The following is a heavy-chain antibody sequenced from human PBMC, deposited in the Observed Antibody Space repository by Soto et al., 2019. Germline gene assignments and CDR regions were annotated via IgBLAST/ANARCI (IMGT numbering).Heavy chain of an antibody. D-gene: IGHD3-10*01. CDR3: AKWVVGTLYYGMDV. CDR1: GMPFDTYA. Sequence: GSLRLTCAVYGMPFDTYAMGWVRQAPGKGLEWISLISGSGSRTHYADSVKGRFTISRDNSKNTLYLQRNSLRADDTAVYYCAKWVVGTLYYGMDVWGQGTTVTVSS. CDR2: ISGSGSRT. V-gene: IGHV3-23*01. J-gene: IGHJ6*02.